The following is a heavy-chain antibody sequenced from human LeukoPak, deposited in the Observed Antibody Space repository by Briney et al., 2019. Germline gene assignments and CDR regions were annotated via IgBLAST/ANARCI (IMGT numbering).Heavy chain of an antibody. CDR1: GFTFSSYE. D-gene: IGHD2-15*01. Sequence: GGSLRLSCASSGFTFSSYEMNWVRQAPGKGLEWVSYISSSGSTIYYADSVKGRFTISRDNAKNSLYLQISSLRAEDTAVYDCARGYCSGGSCYSGSHWFDPWGQGTLVTVSS. V-gene: IGHV3-48*03. CDR3: ARGYCSGGSCYSGSHWFDP. CDR2: ISSSGSTI. J-gene: IGHJ5*02.